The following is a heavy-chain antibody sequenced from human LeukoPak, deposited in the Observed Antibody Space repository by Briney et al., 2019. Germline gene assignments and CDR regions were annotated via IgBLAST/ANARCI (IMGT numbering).Heavy chain of an antibody. J-gene: IGHJ4*02. CDR1: GFTFSSYG. Sequence: GGSLRLSCAASGFTFSSYGMHWVRQAPGKGQEWVAVIWYDGSNKYYADSVKGRFTISRDNSKNTLYLQMNSLRAEDTAVYYCARGPDIVATIVDYWGQGTLVTVSS. CDR3: ARGPDIVATIVDY. CDR2: IWYDGSNK. D-gene: IGHD5-12*01. V-gene: IGHV3-33*01.